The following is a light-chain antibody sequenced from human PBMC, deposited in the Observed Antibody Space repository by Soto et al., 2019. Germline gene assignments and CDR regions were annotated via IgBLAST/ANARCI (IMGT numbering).Light chain of an antibody. V-gene: IGKV1-5*03. CDR2: KAS. CDR3: QQYRRFSWT. J-gene: IGKJ1*01. CDR1: QSIDKW. Sequence: DIQMTQSPSTLSASVGDRVTITSRASQSIDKWLAWYQQKPGKAPKLLIYKASILQSGVPSRFSGTGSGTEFTLSVSSLQPDDVGSYFCQQYRRFSWTFGQGTKVEIK.